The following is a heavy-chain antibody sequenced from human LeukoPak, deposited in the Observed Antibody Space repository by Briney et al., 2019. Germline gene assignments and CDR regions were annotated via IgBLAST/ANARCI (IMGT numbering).Heavy chain of an antibody. J-gene: IGHJ3*02. CDR3: ARRGAAAGTSVLPFDI. D-gene: IGHD6-13*01. V-gene: IGHV4-4*09. CDR2: IYTSGST. CDR1: GGSVSSYY. Sequence: SETLSLTCTVSGGSVSSYYWSWIRQPPGKGLEWIWYIYTSGSTNYNPSLKSRVTISADTSKNQFSLKLSSVTAADTAVYYCARRGAAAGTSVLPFDIWGQGTMVTVSS.